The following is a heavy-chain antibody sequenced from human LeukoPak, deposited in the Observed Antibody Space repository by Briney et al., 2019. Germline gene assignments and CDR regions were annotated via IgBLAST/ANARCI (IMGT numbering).Heavy chain of an antibody. Sequence: ASVKVSCKASGGTFNNYAISWVRQAPGQGLEWMGGIIPLSGTANYAQKFQGRVTITTDESTSTDYMELSNLRSDDTAVYYCASRTADYGSGSHYGYWGQGTLVTVYS. CDR3: ASRTADYGSGSHYGY. D-gene: IGHD3-10*01. J-gene: IGHJ4*02. V-gene: IGHV1-69*05. CDR2: IIPLSGTA. CDR1: GGTFNNYA.